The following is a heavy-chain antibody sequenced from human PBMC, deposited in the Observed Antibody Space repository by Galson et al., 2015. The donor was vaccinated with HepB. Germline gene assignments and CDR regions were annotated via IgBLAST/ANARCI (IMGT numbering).Heavy chain of an antibody. D-gene: IGHD2-2*01. CDR1: GYTFTNYY. Sequence: SVKVSCKASGYTFTNYYLHWVRQAPGQGLEWMGTINPSGGSTTYAQKFQGRVTMTRDTSTSTVYKELSSLRSEDTAVYYCARVDRYCSSTSCYFDYWGQGTLVTVSS. J-gene: IGHJ4*02. V-gene: IGHV1-46*01. CDR2: INPSGGST. CDR3: ARVDRYCSSTSCYFDY.